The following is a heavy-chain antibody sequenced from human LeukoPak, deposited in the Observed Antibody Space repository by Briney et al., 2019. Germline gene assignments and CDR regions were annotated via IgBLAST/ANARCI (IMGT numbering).Heavy chain of an antibody. V-gene: IGHV3-7*01. CDR1: GFTFSSYW. D-gene: IGHD2-2*03. CDR3: AGHPGYCSSTSCH. CDR2: IKQDGSEK. Sequence: GGSLRLSCAASGFTFSSYWMSWVRQAPGKGLEWVANIKQDGSEKYYVDSVKGRFTISRDNAKNSLYLQMNSLRAEDTAVYYCAGHPGYCSSTSCHWGQGTLVTASS. J-gene: IGHJ4*02.